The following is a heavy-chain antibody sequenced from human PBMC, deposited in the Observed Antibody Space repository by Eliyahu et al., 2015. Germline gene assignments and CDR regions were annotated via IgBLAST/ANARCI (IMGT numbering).Heavy chain of an antibody. D-gene: IGHD6-13*01. V-gene: IGHV4-34*01. J-gene: IGHJ5*02. CDR1: GGSFSGYY. CDR2: INHSGST. Sequence: QVQLQQWGAGLLKPSETLSLTCAVYGGSFSGYYWSWIRQPPGKGLEWIGEINHSGSTNYNPSLKSRVTISVDTSKNQFSLKLSSVTAADTAVYYCARKPSSSWFNWFDPWGQGTLVTVSS. CDR3: ARKPSSSWFNWFDP.